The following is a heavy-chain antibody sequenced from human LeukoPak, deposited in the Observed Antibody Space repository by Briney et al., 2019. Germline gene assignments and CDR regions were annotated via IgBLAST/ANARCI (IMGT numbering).Heavy chain of an antibody. CDR2: VDPSGGSS. CDR1: GYTFNKYY. V-gene: IGHV1-46*02. CDR3: ARVWFGETAFDY. Sequence: ASVKVSCKASGYTFNKYYMHWVRQAPGQGLEWMGAVDPSGGSSTYAQRFQGRLTLTRDTSTNTVDMELSNLRAEDTAVYYCARVWFGETAFDYWGQGTLVTVSS. D-gene: IGHD3-10*01. J-gene: IGHJ4*02.